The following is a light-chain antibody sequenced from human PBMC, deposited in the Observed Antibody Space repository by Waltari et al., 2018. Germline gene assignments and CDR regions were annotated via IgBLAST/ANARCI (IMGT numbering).Light chain of an antibody. CDR2: DAS. CDR1: QSVSSY. Sequence: EIVLTQSPDTLSLSPGERATLSCRASQSVSSYLAWYQQKPGQAPRLLIYDASNRATGTPARFSGSWSGTDFTLTISSLEPEDFAVYYCQQRSSWPPAFGQGTRLEI. V-gene: IGKV3-11*01. CDR3: QQRSSWPPA. J-gene: IGKJ5*01.